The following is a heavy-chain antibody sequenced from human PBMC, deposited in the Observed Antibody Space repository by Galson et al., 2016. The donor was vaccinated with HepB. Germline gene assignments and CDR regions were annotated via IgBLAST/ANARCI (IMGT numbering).Heavy chain of an antibody. V-gene: IGHV4-34*01. J-gene: IGHJ6*03. Sequence: SETLSLTCTVFGGSFSGSYWSWIRQPPGKGLEWIGVINPSGSTNYNPSLKSRVPISVDTSKLQFLLKLSAVTAADTAVYYCSLADYSDSSGNPYYYYLDVWGKGTTVTVSS. D-gene: IGHD3-22*01. CDR1: GGSFSGSY. CDR2: INPSGST. CDR3: SLADYSDSSGNPYYYYLDV.